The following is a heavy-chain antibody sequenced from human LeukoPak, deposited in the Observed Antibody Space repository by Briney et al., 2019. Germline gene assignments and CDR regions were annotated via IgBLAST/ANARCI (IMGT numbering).Heavy chain of an antibody. CDR3: ATLRGASTAVFDS. V-gene: IGHV4-59*08. D-gene: IGHD2-21*02. J-gene: IGHJ4*02. CDR1: GGSISYDY. CDR2: IHYSGAT. Sequence: SETLSLTCTVSGGSISYDYWTWIRQSPGKRLEWIGYIHYSGATNYSPSLKSRVTISVDTSKNQFSRKLSSVTAADTALYYCATLRGASTAVFDSWGQGTLVTVSS.